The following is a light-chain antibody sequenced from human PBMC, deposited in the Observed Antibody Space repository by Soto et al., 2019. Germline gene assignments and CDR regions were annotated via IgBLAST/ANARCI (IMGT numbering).Light chain of an antibody. CDR2: AAS. CDR3: QQDYSYPRT. Sequence: AIRMTQSPSSLSASTGDRVTITCRASLGISSYLAWYQQKPGKAPKLLIYAASTLQSRVPSRFSGSGSGTDCTLTICCLQSEDFATYYCQQDYSYPRTFGEGTKVEIK. J-gene: IGKJ1*01. V-gene: IGKV1-8*01. CDR1: LGISSY.